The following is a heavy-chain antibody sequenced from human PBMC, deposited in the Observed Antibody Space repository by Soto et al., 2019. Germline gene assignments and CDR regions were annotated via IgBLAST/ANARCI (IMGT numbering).Heavy chain of an antibody. Sequence: QVHLLQSGAEVQKPGASVKVSCKTSGYTFNDFGITWVRQAPGLGLEWLGWIYSKAGKMNFAPKFQKRVIMTTDTYTSTAFMELTSLTFDASAIYFCARDIAFDIDYWGQGPLVTVS. V-gene: IGHV1-18*01. CDR1: GYTFNDFG. J-gene: IGHJ4*02. CDR3: ARDIAFDIDY. D-gene: IGHD2-15*01. CDR2: IYSKAGKM.